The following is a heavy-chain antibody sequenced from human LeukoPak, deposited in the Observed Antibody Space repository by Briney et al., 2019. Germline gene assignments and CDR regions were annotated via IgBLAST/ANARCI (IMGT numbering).Heavy chain of an antibody. Sequence: PSETLSLTCAVYGGSFSGYYWSWIRQPPGKGLEWLGEINHSGSNNYNPSLKRRVTISVDTSKNQFSLKLSSVTAADKAVYYCARASMVRGVNWFDPWGQGTLVTVSS. J-gene: IGHJ5*02. V-gene: IGHV4-34*01. CDR2: INHSGSN. D-gene: IGHD3-10*01. CDR1: GGSFSGYY. CDR3: ARASMVRGVNWFDP.